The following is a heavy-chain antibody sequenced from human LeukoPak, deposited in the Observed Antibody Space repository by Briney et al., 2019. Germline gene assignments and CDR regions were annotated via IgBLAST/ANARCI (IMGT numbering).Heavy chain of an antibody. CDR1: GFTVSTNY. V-gene: IGHV3-66*01. CDR3: ARVGRGDIYGYGDY. CDR2: LYSGGNT. J-gene: IGHJ4*02. Sequence: GGSLSLSCAASGFTVSTNYVSWVRQAPGKGLEWVSVLYSGGNTYYADSVKGRFTISRDNSKNTLYLQMNSLRAEDAAVYYCARVGRGDIYGYGDYWGQGTVVTVSS. D-gene: IGHD5-18*01.